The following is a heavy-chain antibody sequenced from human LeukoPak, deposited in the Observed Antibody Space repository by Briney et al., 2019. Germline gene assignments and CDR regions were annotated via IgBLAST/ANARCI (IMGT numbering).Heavy chain of an antibody. CDR2: ISYDGSNK. J-gene: IGHJ1*01. Sequence: PGGSLRLSCAASGFRFSNYGMHWVRQAPGKGLEWVAVISYDGSNKYYADSVKGRFTISRDNSKNTLYLQVNSLRDEDTAVYYCAKDQQWLVRLEYFQHWGQGTLVTVSS. D-gene: IGHD6-19*01. CDR3: AKDQQWLVRLEYFQH. CDR1: GFRFSNYG. V-gene: IGHV3-30*18.